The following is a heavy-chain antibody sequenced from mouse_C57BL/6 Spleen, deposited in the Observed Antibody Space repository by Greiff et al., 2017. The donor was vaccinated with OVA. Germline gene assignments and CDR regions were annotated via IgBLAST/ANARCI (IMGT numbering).Heavy chain of an antibody. Sequence: QVQLQQPGAELVMPGASVKLSCKASGYTFTSYWITWVKQRPGQGLEWIGDIYPGSGSTNYNEKFKSKATLTVDTSSSTAYMQLSSLTSEDSAVYYCARPSTVVEGGYFDYWGQGTTLTVSS. D-gene: IGHD1-1*01. CDR2: IYPGSGST. CDR3: ARPSTVVEGGYFDY. V-gene: IGHV1-55*01. CDR1: GYTFTSYW. J-gene: IGHJ2*01.